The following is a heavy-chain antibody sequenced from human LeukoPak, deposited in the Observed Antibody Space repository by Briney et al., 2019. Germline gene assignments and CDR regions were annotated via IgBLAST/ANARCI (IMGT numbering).Heavy chain of an antibody. CDR3: ARGGGYCSSTSCHWYFDL. CDR2: INHSGST. V-gene: IGHV4-34*01. CDR1: GGSFSGYY. D-gene: IGHD2-2*01. J-gene: IGHJ2*01. Sequence: SETLSLTCAVYGGSFSGYYWSWIRQPPGKGLEWIGEINHSGSTNYNPSHKSRVTISVDTSKNQFSLKLSSVTAADTAVYYCARGGGYCSSTSCHWYFDLWGRGTLVTVSS.